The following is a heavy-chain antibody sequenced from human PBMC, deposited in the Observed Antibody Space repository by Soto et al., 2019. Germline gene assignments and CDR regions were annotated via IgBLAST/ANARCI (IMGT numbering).Heavy chain of an antibody. V-gene: IGHV3-66*04. Sequence: GGSLRLSCAVSGFTVSSNYMSWVRQAPGKGLEWVSVMCSGGSTYYADPVKGRFTISRGSSDNTLHLQMNSLRAEDTAVYYCARQQVYDFWSGYYGGPFDYWGQGTLVTVSS. CDR3: ARQQVYDFWSGYYGGPFDY. D-gene: IGHD3-3*01. CDR1: GFTVSSNY. J-gene: IGHJ4*02. CDR2: MCSGGST.